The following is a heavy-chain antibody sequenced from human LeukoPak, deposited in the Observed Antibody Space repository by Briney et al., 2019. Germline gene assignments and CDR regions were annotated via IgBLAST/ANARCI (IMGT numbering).Heavy chain of an antibody. CDR1: GFTFSSYS. J-gene: IGHJ3*02. CDR3: ARGADYYDSSGYGRGAFDI. D-gene: IGHD3-22*01. V-gene: IGHV3-21*04. CDR2: ISSSSSYI. Sequence: GGSLRLSCAASGFTFSSYSMNWVRQAPGKGLEWVSSISSSSSYIYYADSVKGRFTISRDNAKNSLYLQMNSLRAEDTALYYCARGADYYDSSGYGRGAFDIWGQGTMVTVSS.